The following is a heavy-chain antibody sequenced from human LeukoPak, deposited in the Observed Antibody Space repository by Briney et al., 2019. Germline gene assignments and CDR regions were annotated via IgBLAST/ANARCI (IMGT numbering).Heavy chain of an antibody. CDR1: GASISDRSHY. CDR3: AREEGGAAGKGFDY. J-gene: IGHJ4*02. CDR2: VYYSGGT. D-gene: IGHD6-13*01. Sequence: PSETLSLTCTVSGASISDRSHYWGWIRQSPGKGLEWIASVYYSGGTYYNPSFRSRLTISMDTSENQISLSLNSATAADTAVYYCAREEGGAAGKGFDYWGQGTPVTVSS. V-gene: IGHV4-39*07.